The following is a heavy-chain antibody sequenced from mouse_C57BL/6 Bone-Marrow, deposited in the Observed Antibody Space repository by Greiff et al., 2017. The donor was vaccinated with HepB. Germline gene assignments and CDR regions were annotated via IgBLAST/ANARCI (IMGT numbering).Heavy chain of an antibody. CDR2: INPSTGGT. V-gene: IGHV1-42*01. Sequence: VQLQQSGPELVKPGASVKISCKASGYSFTGYYMNWVKQSPEKSLEWIGEINPSTGGTTYNQKFKAKATLTVDKSSSTAYMQLKSLTSEDSAVYYCAREGYYGSSYPFAYWGQGTLVTVSA. D-gene: IGHD1-1*01. CDR1: GYSFTGYY. J-gene: IGHJ3*01. CDR3: AREGYYGSSYPFAY.